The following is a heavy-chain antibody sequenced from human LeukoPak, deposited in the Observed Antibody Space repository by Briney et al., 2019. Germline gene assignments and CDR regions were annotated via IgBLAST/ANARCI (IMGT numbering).Heavy chain of an antibody. D-gene: IGHD3-3*01. V-gene: IGHV4-34*01. CDR3: ARGSIADFWSGYTYYGMDV. Sequence: NSSETLSLTCAVYGGSFSGYYWSWIRQPPGKGLEWIGEINHSGSTNYNPSLKSRVTISVDTSKNQFSLKLSSVTAADTAVYYCARGSIADFWSGYTYYGMDVWGQGTSVTVSS. CDR1: GGSFSGYY. CDR2: INHSGST. J-gene: IGHJ6*02.